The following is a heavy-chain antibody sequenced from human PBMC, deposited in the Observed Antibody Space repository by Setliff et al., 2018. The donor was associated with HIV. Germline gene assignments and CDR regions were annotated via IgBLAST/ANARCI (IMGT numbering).Heavy chain of an antibody. CDR1: GFIFTSYG. Sequence: ASVKVSCKASGFIFTSYGISWVRQAPGQGLEWMGWISAYNGNTNYAQKFQGRVSMPIDTSTSTAYMGLRSLRPDDTAVYFCARDPSSGIYYDSSGQYFQNWGQGTLVTVSS. CDR3: ARDPSSGIYYDSSGQYFQN. V-gene: IGHV1-18*01. D-gene: IGHD3-22*01. J-gene: IGHJ1*01. CDR2: ISAYNGNT.